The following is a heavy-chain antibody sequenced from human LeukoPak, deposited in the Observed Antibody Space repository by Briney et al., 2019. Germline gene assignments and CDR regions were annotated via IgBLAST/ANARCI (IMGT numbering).Heavy chain of an antibody. J-gene: IGHJ5*02. V-gene: IGHV3-20*04. CDR2: ITWNGGQT. Sequence: GGSLRLSCAASGFTFDDYGMSWVRQGPGKGLEWVSTITWNGGQTAYADSVKGRFTISRDNAKNSLYLEMNSLSPEDTALYYCARDKASGRNWFDPWGQGTLVTVSS. CDR1: GFTFDDYG. CDR3: ARDKASGRNWFDP.